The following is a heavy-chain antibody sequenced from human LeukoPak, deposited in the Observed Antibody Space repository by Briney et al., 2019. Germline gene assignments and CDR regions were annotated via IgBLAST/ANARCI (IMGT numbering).Heavy chain of an antibody. CDR1: GYSFTSYW. J-gene: IGHJ5*02. Sequence: GESLKISCKGSGYSFTSYWIAWVRQMPGKGLEWMGIIYPGDSDTRYSPSFQGQVTISADKSINTAYLQWSSLKASDTAMYYCARLSIGYCSCGNCYGGSWGQGTLVTVSS. CDR2: IYPGDSDT. CDR3: ARLSIGYCSCGNCYGGS. D-gene: IGHD2-15*01. V-gene: IGHV5-51*01.